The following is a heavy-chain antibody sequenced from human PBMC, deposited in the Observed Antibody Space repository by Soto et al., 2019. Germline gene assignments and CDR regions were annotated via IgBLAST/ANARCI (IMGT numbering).Heavy chain of an antibody. V-gene: IGHV3-21*01. D-gene: IGHD3-22*01. Sequence: GGSLRLSCAASGFTFSSYSMNWVRQAPGKGLEWVSSISGSGNYTHYADFLRGRFTISRDNAKTSLYLQMNSLRAEDTAVYYCAREGINYYNEYYFDSWGQGTVVTVSS. CDR3: AREGINYYNEYYFDS. J-gene: IGHJ4*02. CDR2: ISGSGNYT. CDR1: GFTFSSYS.